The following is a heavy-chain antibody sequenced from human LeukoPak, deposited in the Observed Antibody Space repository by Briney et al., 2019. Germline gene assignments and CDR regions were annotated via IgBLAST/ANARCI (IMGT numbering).Heavy chain of an antibody. V-gene: IGHV3-23*01. CDR2: ISGSGGST. Sequence: PGGSLRLSCAASGFTFSSYAMSWVRQAPGKGLEWVSAISGSGGSTYYADSVKGRFTISRDNSKNTVYLQMNSLRVEDTAVYYCAREMGYYNANSGHSDYWGQGTVVTVSS. CDR3: AREMGYYNANSGHSDY. D-gene: IGHD3-10*01. CDR1: GFTFSSYA. J-gene: IGHJ4*02.